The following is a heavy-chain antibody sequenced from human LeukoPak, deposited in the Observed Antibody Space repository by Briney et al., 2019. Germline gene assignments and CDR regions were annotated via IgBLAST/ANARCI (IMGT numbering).Heavy chain of an antibody. J-gene: IGHJ4*02. CDR3: VSPRGFSYGYFDY. Sequence: PSETLSLTCTVSGGSISSSSAYWGWLRQPPGKGLEWIGSIYYSKNTYYNPSLKSRVTIPADTSKNQFSLTLGSVSATDTAVYYCVSPRGFSYGYFDYWGQGTLVTVSS. D-gene: IGHD5-18*01. CDR2: IYYSKNT. V-gene: IGHV4-39*01. CDR1: GGSISSSSAY.